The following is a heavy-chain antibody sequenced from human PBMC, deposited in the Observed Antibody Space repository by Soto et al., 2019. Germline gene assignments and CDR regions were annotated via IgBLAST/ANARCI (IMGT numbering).Heavy chain of an antibody. Sequence: SETLSLTCNVSGRSINSYYWSWFRQPPVKGLEWIGYIYDSGITSYNPSLKSRVTMSADTSKNQFSLKLTSVTGADTAVYYCARTYDSNGYANEFDSWGQGILVTVSS. CDR1: GRSINSYY. J-gene: IGHJ4*02. CDR3: ARTYDSNGYANEFDS. V-gene: IGHV4-59*01. D-gene: IGHD3-22*01. CDR2: IYDSGIT.